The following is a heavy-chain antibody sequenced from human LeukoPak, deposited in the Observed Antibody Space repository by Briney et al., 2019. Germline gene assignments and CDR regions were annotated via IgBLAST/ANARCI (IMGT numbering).Heavy chain of an antibody. CDR1: GYTFTSYG. J-gene: IGHJ4*02. CDR2: IYPRDGST. Sequence: ASVKVSCKASGYTFTSYGISWVRQAPGQGLEWMGMIYPRDGSTSYAQKFQGRVTVTRDTSTSTVHMELSGLRSEDTAVYYCARDQEAFDYWGQGTLVTVSS. V-gene: IGHV1-46*01. CDR3: ARDQEAFDY.